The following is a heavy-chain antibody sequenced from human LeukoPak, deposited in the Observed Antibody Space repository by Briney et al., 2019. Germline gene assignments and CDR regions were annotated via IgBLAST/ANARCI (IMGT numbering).Heavy chain of an antibody. D-gene: IGHD2-2*03. CDR1: GYTFTSYG. Sequence: ASVKVSCKASGYTFTSYGISWVRQAPGQGLEWMGWISAYNGNTNYAQKLQGRVTMTTDTSTSTAYMELRSLRSDDTAVYYCAREGGYCSSTSCYAFDIWGQGTMVTVSS. V-gene: IGHV1-18*01. CDR3: AREGGYCSSTSCYAFDI. J-gene: IGHJ3*02. CDR2: ISAYNGNT.